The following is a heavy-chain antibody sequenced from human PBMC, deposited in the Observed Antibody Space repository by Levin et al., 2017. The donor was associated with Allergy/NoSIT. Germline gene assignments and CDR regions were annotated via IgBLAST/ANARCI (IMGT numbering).Heavy chain of an antibody. V-gene: IGHV1-2*02. CDR3: ARDGVPDSGGSWGSLAFDI. CDR1: GYTFTGYY. J-gene: IGHJ3*02. D-gene: IGHD2-15*01. CDR2: INPNSGGT. Sequence: ASVKVSCKASGYTFTGYYMHWVRQAPGQGLEWMGWINPNSGGTNYAQKFQGRVTMTRDTSISTAYMELSRLRSDDTAVYYCARDGVPDSGGSWGSLAFDIWGQGTMVTVSS.